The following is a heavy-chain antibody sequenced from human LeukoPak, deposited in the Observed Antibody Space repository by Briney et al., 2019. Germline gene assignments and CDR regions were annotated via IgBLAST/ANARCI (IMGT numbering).Heavy chain of an antibody. CDR3: AKVGPSSSGTYWGEFYYFYMDV. D-gene: IGHD1-26*01. Sequence: SETLSLTCTVSGGSISRSSYYWGWIRQPPGKGLEYIGNIYYSGSTDYNPSLKSRVTISVDMSKDQFSLKLSSVAAADTAVYYCAKVGPSSSGTYWGEFYYFYMDVWGKGTTVTVSS. CDR2: IYYSGST. J-gene: IGHJ6*03. V-gene: IGHV4-39*02. CDR1: GGSISRSSYY.